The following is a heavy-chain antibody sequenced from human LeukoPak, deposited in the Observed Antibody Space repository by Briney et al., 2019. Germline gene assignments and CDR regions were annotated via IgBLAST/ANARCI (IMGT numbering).Heavy chain of an antibody. D-gene: IGHD6-19*01. V-gene: IGHV3-23*01. CDR2: NSGGSS. Sequence: GGSLRLSCAASGFTFSGYGMHWVRQAPGKGLEWVSSNSGGSSYCRFTISRDNSKNTLYLQMNSLRAEDTAVYYCAKDLGSSGWYIDYWGQGTLVTVSS. CDR1: GFTFSGYG. J-gene: IGHJ4*02. CDR3: AKDLGSSGWYIDY.